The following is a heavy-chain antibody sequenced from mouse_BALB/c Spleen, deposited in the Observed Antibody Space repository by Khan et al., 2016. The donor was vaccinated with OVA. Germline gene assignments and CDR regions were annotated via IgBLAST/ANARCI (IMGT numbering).Heavy chain of an antibody. D-gene: IGHD2-10*01. CDR1: GFSLTNYG. CDR2: IWNDGNT. Sequence: VKLLESGPGLVAPSQSLSITCTISGFSLTNYGVHWVRQPPGKGLEWLVVIWNDGNTAYNSALKSRLAISKDNSNSQVFLKMNSLQTDDTAMYFCARQPYYHYNIMDYWGQGTSVTVSS. J-gene: IGHJ4*01. CDR3: ARQPYYHYNIMDY. V-gene: IGHV2-6-1*01.